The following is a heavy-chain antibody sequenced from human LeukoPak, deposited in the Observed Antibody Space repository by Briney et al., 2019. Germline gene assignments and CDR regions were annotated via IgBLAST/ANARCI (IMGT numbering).Heavy chain of an antibody. Sequence: GGSLRLSCAASGFSFSDYGMHWVRQAPGKGLEWVAFIRYDGSNKYYADSVKGRFTISRDNSKNTLYLQMNSLRAEDTAVYYCAKGYAGSSTSCYDYWGQGTLVTVSS. D-gene: IGHD2-2*01. CDR2: IRYDGSNK. CDR1: GFSFSDYG. V-gene: IGHV3-30*02. CDR3: AKGYAGSSTSCYDY. J-gene: IGHJ4*02.